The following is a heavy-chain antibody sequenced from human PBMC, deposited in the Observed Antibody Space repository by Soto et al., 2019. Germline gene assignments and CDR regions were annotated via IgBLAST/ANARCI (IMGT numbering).Heavy chain of an antibody. D-gene: IGHD3-9*01. J-gene: IGHJ3*02. CDR3: ARSGDKDIWSGCYI. Sequence: KGLEWVSSIGHSGYSINYGDSVKGRFTISRDNSKNMVFLEMNGLRAEDTAVFYCARSGDKDIWSGCYIWGQG. CDR2: IGHSGYSI. V-gene: IGHV3-23*01.